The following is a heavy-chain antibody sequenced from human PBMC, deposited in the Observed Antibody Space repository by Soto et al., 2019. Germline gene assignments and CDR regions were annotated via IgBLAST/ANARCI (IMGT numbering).Heavy chain of an antibody. CDR3: AKDRSHAYYYDSSGYYNH. Sequence: PGGSLRLSCAASGFTFSSYAMSWVRQAPGKGLEWVSAISGSGGSTYYADSVKGRFTISRDNSKNTLYLQMNSLRAEDTAVYYCAKDRSHAYYYDSSGYYNHWGQGTLVSVSS. J-gene: IGHJ5*02. V-gene: IGHV3-23*01. CDR1: GFTFSSYA. CDR2: ISGSGGST. D-gene: IGHD3-22*01.